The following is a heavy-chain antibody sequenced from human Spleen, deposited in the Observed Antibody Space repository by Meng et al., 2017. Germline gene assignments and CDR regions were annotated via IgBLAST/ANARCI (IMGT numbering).Heavy chain of an antibody. CDR2: IKRNSDGGTI. CDR1: GLSFTDAW. D-gene: IGHD6-13*01. V-gene: IGHV3-15*01. CDR3: ATGAAAADH. J-gene: IGHJ4*02. Sequence: EVQLVGAGGGLVSPGGSLRLSWLVSGLSFTDAWMSWVRQAPGKGLEWVGRIKRNSDGGTIDYAAPVKGRFTISRDDSKNTLYLQMDSLITEDTAVYFCATGAAAADHWGQGTLVTVSS.